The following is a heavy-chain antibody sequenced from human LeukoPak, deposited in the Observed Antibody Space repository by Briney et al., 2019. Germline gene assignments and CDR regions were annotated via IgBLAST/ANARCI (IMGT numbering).Heavy chain of an antibody. CDR1: GFTFSSYE. V-gene: IGHV3-48*03. D-gene: IGHD6-19*01. CDR2: ISSSGSTI. Sequence: PGGSLRLSCAASGFTFSSYEMNWVRQAPGEGLEWVSYISSSGSTIYYADSVKGRFTISRDNAKNSLYLQMNSLRAEDTAVYYCARTGYSSGWYVSSDFDYWGQGTLVTVSS. CDR3: ARTGYSSGWYVSSDFDY. J-gene: IGHJ4*02.